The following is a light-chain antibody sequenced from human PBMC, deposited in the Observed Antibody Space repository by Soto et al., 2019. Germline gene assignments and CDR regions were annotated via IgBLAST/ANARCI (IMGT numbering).Light chain of an antibody. CDR2: KTT. CDR1: YYNIGKNL. Sequence: QSVLTQPPSASGTPGQRVTISCSGGYYNIGKNLVYWYLQRPGTAPELLIYKTTQRPSGVPDRFSASNSGTSASLAISGLRSQDEADYYCAAWDDSLSAWVFGGGTKLTVL. J-gene: IGLJ3*02. CDR3: AAWDDSLSAWV. V-gene: IGLV1-47*01.